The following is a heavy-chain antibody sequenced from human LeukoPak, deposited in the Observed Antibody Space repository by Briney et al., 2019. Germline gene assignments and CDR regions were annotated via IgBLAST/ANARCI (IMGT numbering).Heavy chain of an antibody. J-gene: IGHJ4*02. CDR3: ARARGLIYSDYDLFDY. V-gene: IGHV1-2*02. Sequence: ASVKVSCKASGYTFSDYYVHWVRRAPGQGLEWVGWINPKTGGTDYAQRFRGSVTMTRDTSINTAYMELNRLKFDDTAVFYCARARGLIYSDYDLFDYWGQGTLVTVSS. CDR2: INPKTGGT. CDR1: GYTFSDYY. D-gene: IGHD5-12*01.